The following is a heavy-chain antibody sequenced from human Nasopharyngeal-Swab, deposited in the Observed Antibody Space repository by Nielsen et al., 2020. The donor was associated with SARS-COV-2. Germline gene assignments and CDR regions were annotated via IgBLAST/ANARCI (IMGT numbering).Heavy chain of an antibody. V-gene: IGHV1-3*01. Sequence: ASVKVSCKTSGYSVTRYTIHWVRQAPGQGLDWMGWINGGNGNTKYSQKFHGRVTITRDTSASTAYMELSGLRSDDTAVYYCAIQLEPFNYYWYMDVWAKGPRSPSP. CDR1: GYSVTRYT. J-gene: IGHJ6*03. D-gene: IGHD1-1*01. CDR2: INGGNGNT. CDR3: AIQLEPFNYYWYMDV.